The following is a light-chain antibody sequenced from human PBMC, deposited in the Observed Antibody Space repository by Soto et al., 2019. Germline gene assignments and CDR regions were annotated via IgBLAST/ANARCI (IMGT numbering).Light chain of an antibody. CDR2: VNS. CDR3: SSYTSIDPPYV. Sequence: QSALTQPASVSGSPGQSITISCTGTSSDIGDYKYVSWYQQHPDKAPKLIIFVNSNRPSGISNRFSASKSVNTASLTISGLQAEDEADYYCSSYTSIDPPYVFGTGTKRPVL. J-gene: IGLJ1*01. CDR1: SSDIGDYKY. V-gene: IGLV2-14*01.